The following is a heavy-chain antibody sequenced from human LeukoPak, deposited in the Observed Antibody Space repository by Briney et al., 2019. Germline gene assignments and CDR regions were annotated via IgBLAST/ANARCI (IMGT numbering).Heavy chain of an antibody. CDR1: GGSISSGDYY. Sequence: PSETLSLTCTVSGGSISSGDYYWSWIRQPPGKGLEWIVYIYYSGSTYYNPSLKSRVTISVDTPKNQFSLKLSSVTAADTAVYYCARGIRFLEWFDAFDIWGQGTMVTVSS. J-gene: IGHJ3*02. CDR2: IYYSGST. D-gene: IGHD3-3*01. V-gene: IGHV4-30-4*01. CDR3: ARGIRFLEWFDAFDI.